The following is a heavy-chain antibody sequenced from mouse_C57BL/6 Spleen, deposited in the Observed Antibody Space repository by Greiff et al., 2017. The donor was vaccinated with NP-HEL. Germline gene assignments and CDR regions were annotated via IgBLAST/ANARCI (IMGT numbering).Heavy chain of an antibody. CDR2: IYPGSGST. D-gene: IGHD1-1*01. CDR3: ARSIGYYGSSPLFDY. V-gene: IGHV1-55*01. Sequence: QVQLQQPGAELVKPGASVKMSCKASGYTFTSYWITWVKQRPGQGLEWIGDIYPGSGSTNYNEKFKSKATLTVATSSSTAYMQLSSLTSEDSAVYYCARSIGYYGSSPLFDYWGQGTTLTVSS. CDR1: GYTFTSYW. J-gene: IGHJ2*01.